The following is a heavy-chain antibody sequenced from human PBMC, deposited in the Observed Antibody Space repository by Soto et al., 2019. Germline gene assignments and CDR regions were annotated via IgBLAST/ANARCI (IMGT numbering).Heavy chain of an antibody. CDR3: TIPTDGVFSAFHF. V-gene: IGHV3-73*02. Sequence: EVQLVESGGGLVQPGGSLKLSCAASGFTFSDSAIHWVRQTSGKGMEWVGGIRSKANNNATVYAASLVGMITIPRDDALHTAHLPTSSLKTADRAFYYCTIPTDGVFSAFHFWGQAPPVTVSS. J-gene: IGHJ4*02. D-gene: IGHD2-21*02. CDR2: IRSKANNNAT. CDR1: GFTFSDSA.